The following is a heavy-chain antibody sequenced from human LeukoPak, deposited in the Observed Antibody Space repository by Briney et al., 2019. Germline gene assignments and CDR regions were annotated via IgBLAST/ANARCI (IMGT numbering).Heavy chain of an antibody. CDR1: GFTFSSYA. CDR3: ARRAGAYSHPYDY. CDR2: ISYDGSNK. V-gene: IGHV3-30*14. D-gene: IGHD4/OR15-4a*01. Sequence: RPGGSLRLSCAASGFTFSSYAMHWVRQAPGKGLEWVAVISYDGSNKYYADSVKGRFTISRDNSKNTLYLQMNSLRADDTAVYYCARRAGAYSHPYDYWGQGTLVTVSS. J-gene: IGHJ4*02.